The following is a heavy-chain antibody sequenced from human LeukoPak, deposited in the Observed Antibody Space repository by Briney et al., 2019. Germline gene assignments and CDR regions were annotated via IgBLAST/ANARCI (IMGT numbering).Heavy chain of an antibody. CDR2: ISDSGST. CDR1: GGSLSTHH. D-gene: IGHD1-26*01. Sequence: SETLSLTCVVSGGSLSTHHWSWIRQSPGKGLEWIGYISDSGSTNYNPSLKSRVTISVDTSKNQFSLMLSSVTAADTAVYYCARGLYYSGSQILDSWGQGTLVTVSS. J-gene: IGHJ5*01. CDR3: ARGLYYSGSQILDS. V-gene: IGHV4-59*11.